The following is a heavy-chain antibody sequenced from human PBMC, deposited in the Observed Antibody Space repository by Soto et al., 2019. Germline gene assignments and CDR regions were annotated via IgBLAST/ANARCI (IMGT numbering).Heavy chain of an antibody. V-gene: IGHV3-33*01. J-gene: IGHJ4*02. CDR3: ATDFYSGSSGATNDY. Sequence: QVQLVESGGGVVQPGRSLRLSCAASGFTFSSYGMHWVRQAPGKGLEWVAVIWYDGSNKYYADSVKGRFTISRDNSKNMLYLQMSRLRAEDTAVYYCATDFYSGSSGATNDYWGQGTLVTVSS. CDR2: IWYDGSNK. CDR1: GFTFSSYG. D-gene: IGHD6-6*01.